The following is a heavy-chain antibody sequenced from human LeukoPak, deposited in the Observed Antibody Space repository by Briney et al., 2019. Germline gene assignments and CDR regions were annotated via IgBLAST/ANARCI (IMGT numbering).Heavy chain of an antibody. CDR1: EYTFSDYY. CDR2: INPNRGVT. Sequence: ASVKVSCTASEYTFSDYYIHWVRQAPGQGLEWLGWINPNRGVTNHAHKGQGRVTLTRDPSISTAYMELSSLISDDTAVYYCARSDCGGDCLYGFDVWGQGTMVTLSS. V-gene: IGHV1-2*02. CDR3: ARSDCGGDCLYGFDV. D-gene: IGHD2-21*02. J-gene: IGHJ3*01.